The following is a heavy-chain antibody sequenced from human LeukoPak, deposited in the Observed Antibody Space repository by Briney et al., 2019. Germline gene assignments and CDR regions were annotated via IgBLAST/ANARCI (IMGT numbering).Heavy chain of an antibody. CDR3: TSQAGYSSSWET. D-gene: IGHD6-13*01. Sequence: GGSLRLSCAASGLIFSGSAMHWVRQAPGKGLEWVGRMRSKANNYATGYSTSVIGRFTISRDDSKNTRYLEMNSLKIEDTAVYFCTSQAGYSSSWETWGQGTLVTVSS. CDR1: GLIFSGSA. J-gene: IGHJ5*02. CDR2: MRSKANNYAT. V-gene: IGHV3-73*01.